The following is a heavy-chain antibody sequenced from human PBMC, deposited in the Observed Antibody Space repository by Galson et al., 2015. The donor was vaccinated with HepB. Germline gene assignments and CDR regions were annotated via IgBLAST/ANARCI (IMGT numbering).Heavy chain of an antibody. V-gene: IGHV3-21*01. CDR3: ARGAELDGVMIWNWFDP. CDR1: TFIFSTYS. Sequence: SLRLSCAASTFIFSTYSMNWVRQAPGKGLEWVSSISSSSSYIYYADSVKGRFTISRDNAKNSLYLQMNSLRAEDTAVYYCARGAELDGVMIWNWFDPWGQGTLVTVSS. J-gene: IGHJ5*02. CDR2: ISSSSSYI. D-gene: IGHD3-16*01.